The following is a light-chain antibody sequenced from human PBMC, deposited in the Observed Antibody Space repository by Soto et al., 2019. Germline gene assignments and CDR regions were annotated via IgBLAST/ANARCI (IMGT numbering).Light chain of an antibody. CDR1: QSFASY. J-gene: IGKJ2*01. Sequence: DIVLTQSPATLSLSPGERATLSCRASQSFASYLTWYQQKPGQAPRLLIYDASNRATGVPARFGGSGSGTDFHLTISSLEPEDSAVYYCQLRTNWPPRYTFGQGTTLEI. V-gene: IGKV3-11*01. CDR3: QLRTNWPPRYT. CDR2: DAS.